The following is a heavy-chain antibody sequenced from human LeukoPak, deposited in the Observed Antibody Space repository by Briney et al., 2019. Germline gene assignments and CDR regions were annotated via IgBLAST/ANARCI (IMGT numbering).Heavy chain of an antibody. CDR1: GFTFSNYE. D-gene: IGHD5-18*01. CDR3: ARDLVQLWSKDF. V-gene: IGHV3-48*03. Sequence: GGSLRLPCAASGFTFSNYEFNWVRQAPGKGLEWVSYISSSGRNIYYADSVKGRFTISRDNAKNSLYLQMNSLRAEDTAVYYCARDLVQLWSKDFWGQGTLVTVSS. CDR2: ISSSGRNI. J-gene: IGHJ4*02.